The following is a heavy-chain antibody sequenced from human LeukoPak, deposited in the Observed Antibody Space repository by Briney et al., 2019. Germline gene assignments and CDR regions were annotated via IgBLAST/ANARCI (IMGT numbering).Heavy chain of an antibody. CDR1: GGSFSAYH. V-gene: IGHV4-34*01. CDR2: INHSGSA. D-gene: IGHD2/OR15-2a*01. CDR3: ARGSYYFDGSDNHYYYYYMDV. J-gene: IGHJ6*03. Sequence: SETLSLTCAVYGGSFSAYHWTWIRQPPGMGLEWIGEINHSGSANYNASLKSRLTISADTSKNQFSLKVSSVTAADAAVYYCARGSYYFDGSDNHYYYYYMDVWGEGTTVTVSS.